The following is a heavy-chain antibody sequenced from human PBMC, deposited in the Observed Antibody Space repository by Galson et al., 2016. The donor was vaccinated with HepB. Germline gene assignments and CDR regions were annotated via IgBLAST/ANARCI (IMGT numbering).Heavy chain of an antibody. Sequence: SVKVSCKVSGYTLSDLSVYWVRQAPGKGLESMGGIDREDGDTMYAQKFQGRATMTEDTSTDTAYMELRSLRSEDTALYYCVIDPQVWGQGTLVTVSS. CDR2: IDREDGDT. J-gene: IGHJ4*02. V-gene: IGHV1-24*01. CDR1: GYTLSDLS. CDR3: VIDPQV.